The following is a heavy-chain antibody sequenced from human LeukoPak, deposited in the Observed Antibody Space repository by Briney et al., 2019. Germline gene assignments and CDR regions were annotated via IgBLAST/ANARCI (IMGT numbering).Heavy chain of an antibody. Sequence: GGSLRLSCAASGFTFSSYWMSWVRQAPGKGLEWVANIKQDGSEKYYVDSVKGRFTISRDNAKNSLYLQMNSLRAEDTAVYYCARDGCSSTSCPPHVPYYGMDVWGQGTTVTVSS. J-gene: IGHJ6*02. D-gene: IGHD2-2*01. CDR1: GFTFSSYW. CDR2: IKQDGSEK. V-gene: IGHV3-7*03. CDR3: ARDGCSSTSCPPHVPYYGMDV.